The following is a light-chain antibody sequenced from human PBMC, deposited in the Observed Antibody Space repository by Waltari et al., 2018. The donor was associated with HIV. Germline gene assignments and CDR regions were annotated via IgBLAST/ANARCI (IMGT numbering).Light chain of an antibody. Sequence: SYELSQIPSVSVSPGQTASLPCSGDKLGDKYVSWYQQKPGQSPVVVMYQDNERPSGIPERFSGSNSGNTATLTISGAQAMDEAEYYCQAWDSSAVYVFGTGTKVTVL. J-gene: IGLJ1*01. V-gene: IGLV3-1*01. CDR1: KLGDKY. CDR3: QAWDSSAVYV. CDR2: QDN.